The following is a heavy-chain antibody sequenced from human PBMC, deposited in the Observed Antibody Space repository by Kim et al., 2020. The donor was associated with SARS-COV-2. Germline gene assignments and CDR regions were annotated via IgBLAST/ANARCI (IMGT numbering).Heavy chain of an antibody. Sequence: SQTLSLTCTVAGGSINSDTDYWGWIRQPPGKGLEWIGSIYYSDNSYTGNTYYNPSLKSRVTISLDTSRNDFSLSLSSVTAADTAVYFCARGFWDYGDDPFDYWGQGTLVTVSS. J-gene: IGHJ4*02. D-gene: IGHD4-17*01. CDR2: IYYSDNSYTGNT. CDR1: GGSINSDTDY. CDR3: ARGFWDYGDDPFDY. V-gene: IGHV4-39*02.